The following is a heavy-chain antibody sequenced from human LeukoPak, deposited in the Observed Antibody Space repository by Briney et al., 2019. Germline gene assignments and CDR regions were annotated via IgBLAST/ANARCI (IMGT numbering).Heavy chain of an antibody. CDR1: GGSISSYY. V-gene: IGHV4-4*07. CDR3: ARSATYYYDSSGYYTVDHFDY. Sequence: PSETLSLTCTVSGGSISSYYWSWIRQPAGKGLEWIGRIYTSGSTNHNPSLKSRVTMSVDTSKNQFSLKLSSVTAADTAVYYCARSATYYYDSSGYYTVDHFDYWGQGTLVTVSS. J-gene: IGHJ4*02. D-gene: IGHD3-22*01. CDR2: IYTSGST.